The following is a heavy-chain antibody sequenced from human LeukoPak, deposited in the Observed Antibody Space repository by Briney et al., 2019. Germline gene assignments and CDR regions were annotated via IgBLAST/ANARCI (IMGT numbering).Heavy chain of an antibody. Sequence: PGRSLRLSCAASGFTFSSYGMHWVRQAPGKGLEWVAVIWYGGSNKYYADSVKGRFTISRDNSKNSLYLQMNSLRAEDTAVYYCASGIIAAAATDYWGQGTLVTVSS. D-gene: IGHD6-13*01. CDR3: ASGIIAAAATDY. V-gene: IGHV3-33*08. J-gene: IGHJ4*02. CDR2: IWYGGSNK. CDR1: GFTFSSYG.